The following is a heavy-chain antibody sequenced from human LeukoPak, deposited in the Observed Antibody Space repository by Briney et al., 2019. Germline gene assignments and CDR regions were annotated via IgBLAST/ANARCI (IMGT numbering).Heavy chain of an antibody. CDR2: INHSGST. V-gene: IGHV4-34*01. CDR1: GGSFSGYY. Sequence: PSETLSLTCAVYGGSFSGYYWSWIRQPPGKGLEWIGEINHSGSTNYNPSLKSRVTISVDTSKNQFSLKLSSATAADTAVYYCARGNYGSGSYYVVDFDYWGQGALVTVSS. D-gene: IGHD3-10*01. CDR3: ARGNYGSGSYYVVDFDY. J-gene: IGHJ4*02.